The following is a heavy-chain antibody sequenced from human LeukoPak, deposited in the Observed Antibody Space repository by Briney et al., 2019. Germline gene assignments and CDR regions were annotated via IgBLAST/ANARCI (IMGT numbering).Heavy chain of an antibody. D-gene: IGHD1-1*01. CDR1: GFTFTSSA. J-gene: IGHJ4*02. CDR2: IVVGSGNT. CDR3: ATDDVTTGTKTALGY. V-gene: IGHV1-58*01. Sequence: GASVTVSCKASGFTFTSSAVQGLRQPRAQGLEWIGWIVVGSGNTNYAQKFQERVTINRDMSTSTAYMGLSSLRSEDTAVYYCATDDVTTGTKTALGYWGQGTLVTVSS.